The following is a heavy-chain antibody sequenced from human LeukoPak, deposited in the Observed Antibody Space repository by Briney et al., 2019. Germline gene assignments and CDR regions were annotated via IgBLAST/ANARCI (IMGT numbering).Heavy chain of an antibody. J-gene: IGHJ4*02. CDR2: IKQDGSEK. CDR1: GFTFSDYW. Sequence: GGSLRLSCVASGFTFSDYWMTWVRQAPGKGLEWVANIKQDGSEKFCVDSVKGRFTISRDNAENSLYLHMNSLRAEDTAVYYCARDLSVAGTKWKKFDYWGQGTLVTVSS. CDR3: ARDLSVAGTKWKKFDY. D-gene: IGHD6-19*01. V-gene: IGHV3-7*01.